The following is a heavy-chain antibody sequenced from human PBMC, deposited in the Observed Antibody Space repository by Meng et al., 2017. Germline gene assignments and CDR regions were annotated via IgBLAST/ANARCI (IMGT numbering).Heavy chain of an antibody. V-gene: IGHV3-74*01. CDR2: ISGDGSIT. CDR1: GFTFNNYW. CDR3: LDEAPRSDY. D-gene: IGHD1-1*01. J-gene: IGHJ4*02. Sequence: EVQLVEYGGGLVQPGVSLRLSCAASGFTFNNYWMHWVRQVPWKGLVWVSRISGDGSITNYADSVKGRFTISRDNAKNTLYLQMNSLRPEDTAVYYCLDEAPRSDYWGQGSLVTVSS.